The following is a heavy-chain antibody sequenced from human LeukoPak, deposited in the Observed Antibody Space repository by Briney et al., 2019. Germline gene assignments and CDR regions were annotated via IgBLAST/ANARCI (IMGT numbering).Heavy chain of an antibody. Sequence: PSETLSLTCAVYGGSFSGYYWSWIRQPPGKGLEWIGEINHSGSTNYNPSLKSRVTISVDPSKNQFSLKLSSVTAADTAVYFCARNSCSGGSCYDNRGYFDYWGQGTLVTVSS. D-gene: IGHD2-15*01. CDR1: GGSFSGYY. V-gene: IGHV4-34*01. J-gene: IGHJ4*02. CDR2: INHSGST. CDR3: ARNSCSGGSCYDNRGYFDY.